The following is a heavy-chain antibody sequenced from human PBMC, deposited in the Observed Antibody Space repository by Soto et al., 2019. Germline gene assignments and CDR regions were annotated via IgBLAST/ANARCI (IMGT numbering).Heavy chain of an antibody. CDR3: ARRYSSAFDI. Sequence: SETLSLTCTVSGGSISSTSYYWGWIRQPPGKGLEWIGSIYHSGYTYYYPSLKSRVTISVDTSKNQFSLKLSSVTAADTAVYYCARRYSSAFDIWGQGTMVTVSS. J-gene: IGHJ3*02. CDR1: GGSISSTSYY. V-gene: IGHV4-39*01. D-gene: IGHD6-13*01. CDR2: IYHSGYT.